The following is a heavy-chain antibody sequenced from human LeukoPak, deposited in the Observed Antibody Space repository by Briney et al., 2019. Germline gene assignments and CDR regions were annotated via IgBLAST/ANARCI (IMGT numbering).Heavy chain of an antibody. CDR1: GFTFSSYA. D-gene: IGHD3-16*01. V-gene: IGHV3-23*01. Sequence: GGSLRLSCAASGFTFSSYAMSWVRQAPGKGLEWVSAISGSGGSTYYADSVKGRFTISRDNSKNTLYLQMNSLRAEDRAVYYCAKDGHGQLILDYWGQGTLVTVSS. J-gene: IGHJ4*02. CDR3: AKDGHGQLILDY. CDR2: ISGSGGST.